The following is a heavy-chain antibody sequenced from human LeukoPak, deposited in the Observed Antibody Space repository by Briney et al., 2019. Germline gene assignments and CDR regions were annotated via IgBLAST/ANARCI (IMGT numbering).Heavy chain of an antibody. Sequence: GGSLRLSCAASGFTFSNYVMAWVRQAPGKGLEWVSAISGSTTSTYNADSVKGRFTISRDNSKNTLYLQMNSLRADDTAVYYCAKASDSSWPYYFDYWGQGTLDTVSS. J-gene: IGHJ4*02. CDR3: AKASDSSWPYYFDY. CDR2: ISGSTTST. D-gene: IGHD6-13*01. V-gene: IGHV3-23*01. CDR1: GFTFSNYV.